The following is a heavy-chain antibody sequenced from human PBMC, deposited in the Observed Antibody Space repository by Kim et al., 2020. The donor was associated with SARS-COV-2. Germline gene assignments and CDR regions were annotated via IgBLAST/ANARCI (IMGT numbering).Heavy chain of an antibody. Sequence: ASVKVSCKASGYTLTGYYMHWVRQAPGHRLEWMGRINPSSGGTKYAHNLQGRVTLTRDTSINTAYMELSSLRSDDTAVYYCARDSSTVGGGFDYWGQGTLVTVSS. CDR3: ARDSSTVGGGFDY. V-gene: IGHV1-2*06. CDR2: INPSSGGT. D-gene: IGHD1-26*01. J-gene: IGHJ4*02. CDR1: GYTLTGYY.